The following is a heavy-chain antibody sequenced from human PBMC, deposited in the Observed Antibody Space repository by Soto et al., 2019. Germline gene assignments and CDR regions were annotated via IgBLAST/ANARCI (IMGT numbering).Heavy chain of an antibody. D-gene: IGHD2-15*01. CDR1: GFTFRNYA. J-gene: IGHJ6*01. V-gene: IGHV3-30-3*01. CDR3: ARGDREDIAVVIGVRPGEYGVDV. Sequence: QVQLVESGGGVVQPGRSLRLSCAASGFTFRNYAMHWVRQAPGKGLECEAVISYDGGNKFYRDYVKGRFTISRDNSKNTLYLQINSLRYEDTAVYYCARGDREDIAVVIGVRPGEYGVDVW. CDR2: ISYDGGNK.